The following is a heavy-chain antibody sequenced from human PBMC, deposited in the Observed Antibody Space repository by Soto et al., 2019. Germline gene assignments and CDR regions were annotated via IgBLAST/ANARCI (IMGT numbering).Heavy chain of an antibody. J-gene: IGHJ4*02. CDR1: GESISSGGYY. CDR3: ARASSSSSAADY. V-gene: IGHV4-31*03. D-gene: IGHD6-6*01. Sequence: QVQLQESGPGLVKPSQTLSLTCSVSGESISSGGYYWSWIRHHPGKGLEWIGYIYDSESAYYNPCLKSRVTISMDTSKNHFAMRPSSVTAADTAVYYCARASSSSSAADYWGQGTLATVSS. CDR2: IYDSESA.